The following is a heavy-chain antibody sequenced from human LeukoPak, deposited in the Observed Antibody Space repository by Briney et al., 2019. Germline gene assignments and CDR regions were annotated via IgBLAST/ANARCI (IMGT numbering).Heavy chain of an antibody. D-gene: IGHD4-11*01. CDR1: GFTFDSYS. V-gene: IGHV3-48*01. CDR3: ARGLALGLTVTSKAFDY. CDR2: ISNSCSPI. Sequence: GGSLRLSCVVSGFTFDSYSMNWVRQAPGKGLEWISYISNSCSPIYYADSVKGRFTISRDKDKSSLYLQMNSLAADDTAVYYCARGLALGLTVTSKAFDYWGHGTLVTVSS. J-gene: IGHJ4*01.